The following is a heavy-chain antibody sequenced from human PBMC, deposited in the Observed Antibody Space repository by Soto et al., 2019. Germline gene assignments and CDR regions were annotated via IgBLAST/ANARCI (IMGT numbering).Heavy chain of an antibody. CDR2: ISGSGGST. CDR3: AKSPGGYDFWSGSLGMDV. V-gene: IGHV3-23*01. D-gene: IGHD3-3*01. Sequence: HPGGSLRLSCAASGFTFSSYAMSWVRQAPGKGLEWVSAISGSGGSTYYADSVKGRFTISRDNSKNTLYLQMNSLRAEDTAVYYCAKSPGGYDFWSGSLGMDVWGQGTTVTVSS. J-gene: IGHJ6*02. CDR1: GFTFSSYA.